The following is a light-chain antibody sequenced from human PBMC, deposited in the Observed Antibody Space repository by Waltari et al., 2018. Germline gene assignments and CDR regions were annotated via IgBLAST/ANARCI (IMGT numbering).Light chain of an antibody. CDR1: LSIGTT. CDR2: GAS. J-gene: IGKJ3*01. Sequence: EIVMTQSPATLSVSPGERATLSCRASLSIGTTLAWYQQRPGQAPRLLIYGASTRATGIPARFSGSGSGTEFTLTISSMQSEDFAVYYCQEYNYWPQTFGPGTKVDIK. CDR3: QEYNYWPQT. V-gene: IGKV3-15*01.